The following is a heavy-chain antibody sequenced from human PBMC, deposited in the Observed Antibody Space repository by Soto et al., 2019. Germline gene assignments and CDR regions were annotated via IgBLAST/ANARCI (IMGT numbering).Heavy chain of an antibody. D-gene: IGHD3-10*01. CDR3: VRVGVRGVNDLFDY. Sequence: QVTLKESGPVLVKPTETLTLTCTVSGFSLSNRSVGVSWIRQPPGKALEWLAHVFSNDEKSYSTSLKSRLTTSKDTSKSQVVLTMTDMDPVDTATYYCVRVGVRGVNDLFDYWGQGTLVTVSS. CDR1: GFSLSNRSVG. J-gene: IGHJ4*02. CDR2: VFSNDEK. V-gene: IGHV2-26*01.